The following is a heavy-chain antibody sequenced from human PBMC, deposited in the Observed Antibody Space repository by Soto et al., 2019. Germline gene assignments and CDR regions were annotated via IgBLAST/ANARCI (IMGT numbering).Heavy chain of an antibody. Sequence: GASVKVSCKASGYTFTGYYMHWVRQAPGQGLEWMGWINPNSGGTNYAQKFQGWVTMTRDTSISTAYMELSRLRSDDTAVYYCARGSAMVTFYYYYGMDVWGQGTTVTVSS. D-gene: IGHD5-18*01. J-gene: IGHJ6*02. CDR2: INPNSGGT. CDR3: ARGSAMVTFYYYYGMDV. V-gene: IGHV1-2*04. CDR1: GYTFTGYY.